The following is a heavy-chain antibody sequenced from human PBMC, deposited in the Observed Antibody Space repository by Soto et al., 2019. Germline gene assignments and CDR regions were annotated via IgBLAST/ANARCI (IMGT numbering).Heavy chain of an antibody. CDR1: GFTFSSYG. Sequence: PGGSLRLSCAVSGFTFSSYGMHWVRQAPGKGLEWVAVISYDGSNKYYADSVKGRFTISRDNSKNTLYLQMNSLRAEDTAVYYCAKDSKAAGQKYYYYGMDVWGQGTTVTVSS. D-gene: IGHD6-13*01. CDR2: ISYDGSNK. J-gene: IGHJ6*02. V-gene: IGHV3-30*18. CDR3: AKDSKAAGQKYYYYGMDV.